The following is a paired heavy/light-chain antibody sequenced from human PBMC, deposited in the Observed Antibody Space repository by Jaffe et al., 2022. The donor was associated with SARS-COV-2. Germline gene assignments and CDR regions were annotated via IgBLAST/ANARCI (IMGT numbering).Light chain of an antibody. J-gene: IGLJ2*01. V-gene: IGLV2-23*01. CDR2: EGT. CDR1: SSDVGGYNL. CDR3: CSYAGRRTVVV. Sequence: QSALTQPASVSGSPGQSITISCTGTSSDVGGYNLLSWYQQLPGEAPKLMIYEGTKRPSGVSDRFSGSKSGNTASLTISGLRAEDEADYYCCSYAGRRTVVVFGGGTKLTVL.
Heavy chain of an antibody. CDR1: GYRFTGYY. J-gene: IGHJ4*02. CDR3: AREDAREFYGSTGYPFLDY. Sequence: QVQLVQSGAEVKKPGASVTVSCAASGYRFTGYYMHWVRQAPGQGLEWVGWINPNTGGTNYAQRFQGWVTMTRDTSINTAYMELRRLKSDDTAVYYCAREDAREFYGSTGYPFLDYWGLGTLVTVSS. CDR2: INPNTGGT. D-gene: IGHD3-22*01. V-gene: IGHV1-2*04.